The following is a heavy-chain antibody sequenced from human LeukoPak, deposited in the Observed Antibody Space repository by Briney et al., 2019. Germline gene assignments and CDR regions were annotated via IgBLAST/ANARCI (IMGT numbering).Heavy chain of an antibody. J-gene: IGHJ4*02. Sequence: GGSLRLSCAASGFTFSTYWMHWVRQAPGKGLEWVSRINSDGTTTNYADSVKGRFTISRDNAKNTLYLQMNTLRVEDTAVYYCARAGWYRWDYWGQGTLSPSPQ. CDR3: ARAGWYRWDY. CDR1: GFTFSTYW. D-gene: IGHD6-19*01. CDR2: INSDGTTT. V-gene: IGHV3-74*01.